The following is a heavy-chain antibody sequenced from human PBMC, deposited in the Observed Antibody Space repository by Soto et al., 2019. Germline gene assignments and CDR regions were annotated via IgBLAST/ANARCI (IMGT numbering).Heavy chain of an antibody. V-gene: IGHV3-48*03. Sequence: PGGSLRLSCAASGFTFSSYEMNWVRQARGKGLEWVSYISSSGSTIYYADSVKGRFTISRDNAKNSLYLQMNSLRADDTAVYYCASVGKEDTPFDYWGQGTQVTVSS. D-gene: IGHD2-15*01. J-gene: IGHJ4*02. CDR2: ISSSGSTI. CDR1: GFTFSSYE. CDR3: ASVGKEDTPFDY.